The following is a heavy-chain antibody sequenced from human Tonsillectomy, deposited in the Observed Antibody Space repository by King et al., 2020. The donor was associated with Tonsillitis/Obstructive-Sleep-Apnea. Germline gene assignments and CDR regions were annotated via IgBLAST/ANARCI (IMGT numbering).Heavy chain of an antibody. CDR3: AGGVRDSSGYPGWFDP. CDR1: GYTFTGYY. Sequence: VQLVESGAEVKKPGASVKVSCKASGYTFTGYYMHWVRQAPGQGLEWMGWINPNSGGTNYAQKFQGWVTMTRDTSISTAYMELSRLRSDDTAVYYCAGGVRDSSGYPGWFDPWGQGTLVTVSS. CDR2: INPNSGGT. J-gene: IGHJ5*02. D-gene: IGHD3-22*01. V-gene: IGHV1-2*04.